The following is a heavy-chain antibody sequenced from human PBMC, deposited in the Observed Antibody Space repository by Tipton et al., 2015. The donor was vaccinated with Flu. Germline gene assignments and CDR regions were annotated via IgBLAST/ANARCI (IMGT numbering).Heavy chain of an antibody. CDR2: IYDSGTT. V-gene: IGHV4-59*01. CDR3: ARARAPYYSYAMDV. CDR1: GDSIKYYY. Sequence: TLSLTCTVPGDSIKYYYWSWIRQSPGKGLEWIGYIYDSGTTNYNPSLKSRVTISVDTSKNHFSLRLSSVTAADTAVYYCARARAPYYSYAMDVWGQGITVTVSS. J-gene: IGHJ6*02.